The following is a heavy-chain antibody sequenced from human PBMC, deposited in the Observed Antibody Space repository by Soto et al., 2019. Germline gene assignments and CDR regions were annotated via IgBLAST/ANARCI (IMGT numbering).Heavy chain of an antibody. V-gene: IGHV3-9*01. D-gene: IGHD5-18*01. CDR2: ISWNSGSI. CDR1: GFTFDDYA. Sequence: DVQLVESGGGLVQPGRSLRLSCAASGFTFDDYAMHWVRQAPGKGLEWVSGISWNSGSIGYADSVKGRFTISRDNAKNSLYLQMNSLRAEDTALYYCAKGRGYSYGFIDYWGQGTLVTVSS. J-gene: IGHJ4*02. CDR3: AKGRGYSYGFIDY.